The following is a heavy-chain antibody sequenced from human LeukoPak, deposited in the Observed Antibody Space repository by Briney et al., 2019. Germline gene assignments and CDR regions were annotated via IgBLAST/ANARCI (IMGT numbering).Heavy chain of an antibody. D-gene: IGHD5-18*01. Sequence: GGSLRLSCAASGFPFSRYSMNWVRQAPGEGPEWVSSITSSSSNKDYVDSVKGRFTVSRDNAKNSLYLQMNSLRAEDTAVYYCARGYSKCDYWGQGTLVTVSS. J-gene: IGHJ4*02. V-gene: IGHV3-21*01. CDR2: ITSSSSNK. CDR3: ARGYSKCDY. CDR1: GFPFSRYS.